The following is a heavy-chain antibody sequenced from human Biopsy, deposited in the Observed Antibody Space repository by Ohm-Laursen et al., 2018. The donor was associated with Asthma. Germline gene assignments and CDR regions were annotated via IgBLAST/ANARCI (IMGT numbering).Heavy chain of an antibody. Sequence: SVNPSRKTSAYIFNSAGITWVRQHPGQGLEWMGLISVYNGNTKVAQKLQDRVSMITDTSTSTAYMELRSLRSADTAVYFCARAVDYSHYYGIDVWGQGTTVTVSS. CDR1: AYIFNSAG. D-gene: IGHD3-10*01. CDR2: ISVYNGNT. J-gene: IGHJ6*02. V-gene: IGHV1-18*01. CDR3: ARAVDYSHYYGIDV.